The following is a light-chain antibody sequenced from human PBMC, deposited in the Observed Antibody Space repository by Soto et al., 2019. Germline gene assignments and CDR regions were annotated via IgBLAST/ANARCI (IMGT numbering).Light chain of an antibody. V-gene: IGLV1-44*01. Sequence: QSVLTQPPSMSAAPGQNVTISCSGSSANIGNTYISWYQQLPGTVPKLLIYSDHQRPSGVPDRFSGSKSGTSASLAISGLQSEDEAFYFCVAWDDSLNGPLFAGGTQLTVL. CDR3: VAWDDSLNGPL. CDR1: SANIGNTY. J-gene: IGLJ2*01. CDR2: SDH.